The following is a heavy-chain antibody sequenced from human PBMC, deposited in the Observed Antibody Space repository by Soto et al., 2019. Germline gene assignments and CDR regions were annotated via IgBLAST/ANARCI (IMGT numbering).Heavy chain of an antibody. Sequence: GGSLRLSCAASGFTFSSYAMHSVRQAPGKGLEWVALISYDGSDKDYADSVKGRFTISRDNSRNTLFLQMNSLRAEDTAVYYCARDYYKYYDSSGYYRSPAYWGQGTLVTVS. J-gene: IGHJ4*02. D-gene: IGHD3-22*01. CDR3: ARDYYKYYDSSGYYRSPAY. CDR2: ISYDGSDK. CDR1: GFTFSSYA. V-gene: IGHV3-30-3*01.